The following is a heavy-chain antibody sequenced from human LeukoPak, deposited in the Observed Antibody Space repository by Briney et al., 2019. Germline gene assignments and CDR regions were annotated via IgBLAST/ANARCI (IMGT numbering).Heavy chain of an antibody. V-gene: IGHV4-38-2*01. J-gene: IGHJ4*02. CDR3: ARHSRVSYYFDY. CDR2: VYHSGST. CDR1: GYSISSGYY. Sequence: SETLSLTYAVSGYSISSGYYWGWIRQPPGKGLEWIGSVYHSGSTYYNPSLKSRVTISVDTSKNQFSLKLSSVTAADTAVYYCARHSRVSYYFDYWGQGTLVTVSS.